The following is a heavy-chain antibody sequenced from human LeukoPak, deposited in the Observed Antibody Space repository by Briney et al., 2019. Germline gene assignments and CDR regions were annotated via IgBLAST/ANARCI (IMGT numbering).Heavy chain of an antibody. J-gene: IGHJ4*02. CDR3: ARSGSCSGGSCYRHFEY. CDR2: IDPSDSYT. Sequence: GESLKISCKGSGYSFTSYWISWVRQMPGKGLEWMGRIDPSDSYTNYSPSFQGHVTISADKSISTAYLQWSSLKASDTAMYYCARSGSCSGGSCYRHFEYWGQGALVTVSS. V-gene: IGHV5-10-1*01. D-gene: IGHD2-15*01. CDR1: GYSFTSYW.